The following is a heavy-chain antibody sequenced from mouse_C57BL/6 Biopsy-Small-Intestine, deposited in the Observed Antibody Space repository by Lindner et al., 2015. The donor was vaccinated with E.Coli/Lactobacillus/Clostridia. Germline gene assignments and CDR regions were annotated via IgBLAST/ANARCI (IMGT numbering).Heavy chain of an antibody. CDR1: GFNIEDDY. Sequence: VQLQESGAELVRPGASVKLSCTASGFNIEDDYIHWVKQRPDQGLEWIGWIDPETDDTEYASKFQGKATMTADTSSNTAYLQLSSLTSEDTAVYYCTYYNDGSYEGAYWGQGTLVTVSA. CDR3: TYYNDGSYEGAY. J-gene: IGHJ3*01. V-gene: IGHV14-4*01. D-gene: IGHD1-1*02. CDR2: IDPETDDT.